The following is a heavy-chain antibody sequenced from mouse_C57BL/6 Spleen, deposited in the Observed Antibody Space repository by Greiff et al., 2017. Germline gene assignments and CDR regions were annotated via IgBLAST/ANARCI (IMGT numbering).Heavy chain of an antibody. CDR2: IDPSDSYT. CDR1: GYTFTSYW. V-gene: IGHV1-59*01. Sequence: QVQLQQPGAELVRPGTSVMLSCKASGYTFTSYWLHWVKQRPGQGLEWIGVIDPSDSYTNYNQTFKGKATLTVDTSSSTAYMQLSSLTSEDSAVYDCASYYYGSSYGYYFDYWGQGTTLTVSS. CDR3: ASYYYGSSYGYYFDY. J-gene: IGHJ2*01. D-gene: IGHD1-1*01.